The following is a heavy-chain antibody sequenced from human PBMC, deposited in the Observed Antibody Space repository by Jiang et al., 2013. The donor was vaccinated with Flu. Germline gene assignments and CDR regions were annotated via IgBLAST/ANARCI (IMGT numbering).Heavy chain of an antibody. CDR1: GDSISSDYW. D-gene: IGHD6-19*01. CDR3: ARGEQWLYYFDA. Sequence: SGPGLVKPSGTLSLTCVVSGDSISSDYWWNWVRQPPGKELEWIGEIFHSGTTNYNPSLKSRVTMSLDKSKNQFSLKMTSVTAADTAVYFCARGEQWLYYFDAWGQGTLVTVSS. J-gene: IGHJ4*02. V-gene: IGHV4-4*02. CDR2: IFHSGTT.